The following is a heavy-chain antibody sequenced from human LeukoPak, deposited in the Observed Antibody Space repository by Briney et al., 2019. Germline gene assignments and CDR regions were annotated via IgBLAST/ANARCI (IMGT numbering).Heavy chain of an antibody. J-gene: IGHJ4*02. Sequence: SETLFLTSAVYGGSFSGYYWSWIRQPPGKGLEWIGEINHSGSTNYNPSLKSPVTISVDTSKNQFSLKLSSVTAADTAVYYCASRPSYYDSSGNYFDYWGQGTLVTVSS. CDR3: ASRPSYYDSSGNYFDY. V-gene: IGHV4-34*01. CDR2: INHSGST. D-gene: IGHD3-22*01. CDR1: GGSFSGYY.